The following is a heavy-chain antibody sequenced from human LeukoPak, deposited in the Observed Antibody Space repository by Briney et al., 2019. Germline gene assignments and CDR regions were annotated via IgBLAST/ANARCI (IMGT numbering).Heavy chain of an antibody. Sequence: ASVKVSCTASGYTFTSYGIRWVRQAPGQGLDWMGWISAYNGNTNYAHKFQGRITMTTDTSTSTAYMELRSLRSDDTAVYYCAMGGMVLGVIMAWTLYYYGMDVWGKGTTVTVSS. CDR3: AMGGMVLGVIMAWTLYYYGMDV. CDR2: ISAYNGNT. V-gene: IGHV1-18*04. D-gene: IGHD3-10*01. J-gene: IGHJ6*04. CDR1: GYTFTSYG.